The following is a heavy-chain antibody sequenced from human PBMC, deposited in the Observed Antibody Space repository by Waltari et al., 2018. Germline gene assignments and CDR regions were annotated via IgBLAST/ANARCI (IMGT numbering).Heavy chain of an antibody. J-gene: IGHJ4*02. V-gene: IGHV1-18*01. CDR3: ARLQRGINSGWYGGNDY. D-gene: IGHD6-19*01. Sequence: QVQLVQSGAEVKKPGASVKVSCKASGYTFTSYGISWVRQAPGQGLEWMGWISAYNGNTNYAQKLQGRVTMTTDTSTSTAYMELRSLRSDDTAVYYCARLQRGINSGWYGGNDYWGQGTLVTVSS. CDR1: GYTFTSYG. CDR2: ISAYNGNT.